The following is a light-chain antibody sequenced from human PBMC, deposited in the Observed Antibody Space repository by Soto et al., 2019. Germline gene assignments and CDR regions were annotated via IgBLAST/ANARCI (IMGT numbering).Light chain of an antibody. V-gene: IGKV4-1*01. CDR3: QQYYITPLT. CDR1: QSVLYSADNKNY. J-gene: IGKJ4*01. Sequence: DIVMTQSPDSLAVSLVERATINCKSSQSVLYSADNKNYLTWYQQKPGQPPKLLIYWASTRESGIPDRFSGSESGTDFTLTISSMLAEDVPVYYGQQYYITPLTFGGGTKVEIK. CDR2: WAS.